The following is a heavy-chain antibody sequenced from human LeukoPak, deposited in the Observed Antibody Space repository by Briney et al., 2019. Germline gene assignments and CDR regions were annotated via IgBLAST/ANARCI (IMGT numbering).Heavy chain of an antibody. CDR3: AKPYYYESTGYHEPLHY. D-gene: IGHD3-22*01. Sequence: PGGSLRLSCAASGFTFSSYAIHWVRQAPGKGLEWVALISYDGSNKYYADSVKGRFTISRDNSKNTLYLQMNSLRSEDTAVYYCAKPYYYESTGYHEPLHYWGQGTLVTVSS. V-gene: IGHV3-30*18. CDR2: ISYDGSNK. J-gene: IGHJ4*02. CDR1: GFTFSSYA.